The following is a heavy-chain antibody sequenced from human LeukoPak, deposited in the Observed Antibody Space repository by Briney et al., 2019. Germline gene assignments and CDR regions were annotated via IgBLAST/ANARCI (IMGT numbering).Heavy chain of an antibody. V-gene: IGHV3-23*01. CDR2: ISGSGGST. CDR3: AKPRGSTFNYYFDY. Sequence: PGGSQRLSCAASGFTFSSNAMSWVRQAPGKGLGWVSGISGSGGSTYYADSVKGRFTISRDNSKNTLYLQMNSLRAEDTAVYYCAKPRGSTFNYYFDYWGQGTLVTVSS. J-gene: IGHJ4*02. D-gene: IGHD5-24*01. CDR1: GFTFSSNA.